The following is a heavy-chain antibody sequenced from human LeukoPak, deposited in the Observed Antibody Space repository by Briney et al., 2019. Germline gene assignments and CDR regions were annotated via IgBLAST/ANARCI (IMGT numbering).Heavy chain of an antibody. J-gene: IGHJ4*02. CDR1: GFTFSDYY. D-gene: IGHD5-24*01. CDR3: ARDCRDGYNCPSRDALDY. V-gene: IGHV3-11*01. CDR2: ISSSGSTI. Sequence: GGSLRLSCAASGFTFSDYYMSWIRQAPGKGLEWVSYISSSGSTIYYADSVKGRFTISRDNAKNSLYLQMNSLRAEDTAVYYCARDCRDGYNCPSRDALDYWGQGTLVTVSS.